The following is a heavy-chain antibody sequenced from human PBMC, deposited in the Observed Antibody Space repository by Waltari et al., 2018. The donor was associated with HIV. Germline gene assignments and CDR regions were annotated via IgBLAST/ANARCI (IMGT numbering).Heavy chain of an antibody. Sequence: QVQLIQSGAEVKKPGASVKVSCKVFGYTLTELSMHWVRQAPGKGLEWMGGFDPEDDETNYAQKVQGRVTMTEDTSTDSAYMELSSLTSEYTAVYYCATGGGTTSIQLYDLDVWGQGTTVTVSS. D-gene: IGHD1-26*01. CDR3: ATGGGTTSIQLYDLDV. CDR1: GYTLTELS. CDR2: FDPEDDET. V-gene: IGHV1-24*01. J-gene: IGHJ6*02.